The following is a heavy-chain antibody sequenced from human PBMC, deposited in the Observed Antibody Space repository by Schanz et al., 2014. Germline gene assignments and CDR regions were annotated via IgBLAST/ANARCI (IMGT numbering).Heavy chain of an antibody. V-gene: IGHV3-66*01. CDR2: IGGSGDST. Sequence: EVQLVESGGGLVQPGGSLRLSCAASGFTVSSNYMSWVRQAPGKGLEWVSGIGGSGDSTHYADSVKGRFIISRDNSKNMVFLQMTSLRAEDTAVYYCARDGDFDYWGQGTLVTVSS. CDR1: GFTVSSNY. CDR3: ARDGDFDY. J-gene: IGHJ4*02.